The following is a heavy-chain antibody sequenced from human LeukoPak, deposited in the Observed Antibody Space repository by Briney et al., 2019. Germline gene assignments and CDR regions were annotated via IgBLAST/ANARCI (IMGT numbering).Heavy chain of an antibody. D-gene: IGHD6-6*01. CDR1: GGSISSSSYY. CDR3: AGSVGAARHGGFDY. Sequence: KTSETLSLTCTVSGGSISSSSYYWGWIRQPPGKGLEWIGSIYYSGSTYYNPSLKSRVTISVDTSKNQFSLKLSSVTAADTAVYYCAGSVGAARHGGFDYWGQGTLVTVSS. V-gene: IGHV4-39*07. J-gene: IGHJ4*02. CDR2: IYYSGST.